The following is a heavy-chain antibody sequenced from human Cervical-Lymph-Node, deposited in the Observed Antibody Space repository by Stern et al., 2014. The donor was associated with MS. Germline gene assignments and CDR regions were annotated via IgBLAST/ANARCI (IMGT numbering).Heavy chain of an antibody. CDR2: ISFDGSTE. D-gene: IGHD3-22*01. V-gene: IGHV3-30*03. CDR3: ARQGYHYDGTGWYYNGFCDS. CDR1: GFTFSSYD. Sequence: QVQLVESGGGVVQPGGSLRLSCAASGFTFSSYDIHWVRQAPGKGLEWVTVISFDGSTEDYADSVKGRFIISRDNFRNTLYLQMNNLRPEDTAVYYCARQGYHYDGTGWYYNGFCDSWGQGTPVTVSS. J-gene: IGHJ4*03.